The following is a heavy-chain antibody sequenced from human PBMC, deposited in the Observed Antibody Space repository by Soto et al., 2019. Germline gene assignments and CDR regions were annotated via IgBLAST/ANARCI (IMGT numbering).Heavy chain of an antibody. J-gene: IGHJ4*02. V-gene: IGHV4-30-4*01. CDR1: GGSMNRADYY. CDR3: ARDGGRGYYGSVTYYDF. Sequence: QLQLQESGPGLVKPSQTLSLTCTVSGGSMNRADYYWSWIRQPPGKGLEWLGYIYYNGATYSNPSLDSGLTISVDTSKNQFSLKLRSVTAADTAVYFCARDGGRGYYGSVTYYDFWGQGTLVTVSS. D-gene: IGHD3-10*01. CDR2: IYYNGAT.